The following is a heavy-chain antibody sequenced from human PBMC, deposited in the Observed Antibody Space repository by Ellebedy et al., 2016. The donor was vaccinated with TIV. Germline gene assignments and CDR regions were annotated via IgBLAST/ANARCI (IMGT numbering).Heavy chain of an antibody. V-gene: IGHV3-15*04. CDR2: IEARSDGGKR. J-gene: IGHJ5*02. Sequence: GESLKISXVASGFTFSTTWMSSAFQVPGKRPECLGHIEARSDGGKRHYAPPVKGRLSISRDDSKNTLYLQMSNLKTDDTAVYYCATFLELPESWGQGTLVTVAS. D-gene: IGHD3-3*01. CDR1: GFTFSTTW. CDR3: ATFLELPES.